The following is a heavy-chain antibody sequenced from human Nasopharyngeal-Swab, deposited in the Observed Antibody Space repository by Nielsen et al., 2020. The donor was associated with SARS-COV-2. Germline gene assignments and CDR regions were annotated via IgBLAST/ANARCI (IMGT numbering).Heavy chain of an antibody. CDR2: IYYSGST. CDR1: GGSISSYY. Sequence: GSLRLSCTVSGGSISSYYWSWIRQPPGKGLEWIGYIYYSGSTNYNPSLKSRVTISVDTSKNQFSLKLSSVTAADTAVYYCARLTGTLDYWGQGTLVTVSS. D-gene: IGHD1-7*01. CDR3: ARLTGTLDY. J-gene: IGHJ4*02. V-gene: IGHV4-59*08.